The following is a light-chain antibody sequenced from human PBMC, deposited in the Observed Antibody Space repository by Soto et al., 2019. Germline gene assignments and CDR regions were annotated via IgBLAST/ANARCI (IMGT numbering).Light chain of an antibody. CDR2: AAS. CDR1: QSISSY. V-gene: IGKV1-39*01. J-gene: IGKJ1*01. Sequence: DIQMTQSPSSLSASVGDRVTITCRASQSISSYLNWYRQKPGKATKLLIYAASSLQSGVPSRFSGSGSGTDFTLTISCLQSEDFATYYCQQYHTYWWTFGQGTKVDIK. CDR3: QQYHTYWWT.